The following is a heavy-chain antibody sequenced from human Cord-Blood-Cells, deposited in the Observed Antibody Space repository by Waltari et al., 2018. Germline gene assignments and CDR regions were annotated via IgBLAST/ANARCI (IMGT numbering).Heavy chain of an antibody. V-gene: IGHV3-13*01. CDR2: IGTAGDT. CDR3: ARGGTAPYDAFDI. CDR1: GFTFSSYD. J-gene: IGHJ3*02. Sequence: EVQLVESGGGLVQPGGSLRLSCAASGFTFSSYDMHWVRKATGKGLEWVSAIGTAGDTYYPGSVKGRFTISRENAKNSLYLQMNSLRAGDTAVYYCARGGTAPYDAFDIWGQGTMVTVSS.